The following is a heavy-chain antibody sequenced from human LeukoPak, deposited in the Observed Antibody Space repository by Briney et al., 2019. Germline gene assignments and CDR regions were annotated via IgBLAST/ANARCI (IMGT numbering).Heavy chain of an antibody. J-gene: IGHJ6*02. CDR3: TSRSGNSDYDYYYYYGMDV. CDR2: IRSKANNYAT. V-gene: IGHV3-73*01. CDR1: GFTFSGSA. D-gene: IGHD5-12*01. Sequence: GGSLRLSWAAAGFTFSGSAMHWVRQASGKGLELVGRIRSKANNYATAYAASVKRRFTISRDDLRNTAYLQMNSLKTEDTAVYYCTSRSGNSDYDYYYYYGMDVWGQGTTVTVSS.